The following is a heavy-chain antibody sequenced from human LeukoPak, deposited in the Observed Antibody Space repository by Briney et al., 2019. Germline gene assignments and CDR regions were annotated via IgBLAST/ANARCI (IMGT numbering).Heavy chain of an antibody. CDR2: ISGSGDNT. CDR3: AKAHSSSWYYFDY. J-gene: IGHJ4*02. Sequence: GGSLRLSCAASGFTVSSNYMSWVRQAPGRGLEWVSIISGSGDNTYYADSMKGRFTISRDNSKNTLYLQMNSLRAEDTAVYYCAKAHSSSWYYFDYWGQGTLVTVSS. CDR1: GFTVSSNY. D-gene: IGHD6-13*01. V-gene: IGHV3-23*01.